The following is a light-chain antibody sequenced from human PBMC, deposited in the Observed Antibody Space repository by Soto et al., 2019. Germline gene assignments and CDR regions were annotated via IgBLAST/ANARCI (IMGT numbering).Light chain of an antibody. CDR3: SSYTSSNSYV. Sequence: QSALTQPASVSGSPGQSIASSCTGSSSDVGGYKYVSWYQQHPGKAPKLMIYDVSNRPSGVSDRFSGSKSGNTASLTISGLQSEDEADYYCSSYTSSNSYVVGTGTKVTVL. V-gene: IGLV2-14*03. J-gene: IGLJ1*01. CDR2: DVS. CDR1: SSDVGGYKY.